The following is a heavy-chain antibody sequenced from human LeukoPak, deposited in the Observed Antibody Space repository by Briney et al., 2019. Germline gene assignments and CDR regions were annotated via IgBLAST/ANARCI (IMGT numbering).Heavy chain of an antibody. CDR3: ARSMTGRLYYFDY. V-gene: IGHV1-2*02. CDR1: GYTFTGYY. Sequence: GASVKVSCKASGYTFTGYYMHWVRQAPGQGLEWMGWINPNSGGTNYAQKFQGRVTMTRDTSISTAYMELSRLRSDDTAVYYCARSMTGRLYYFDYWGQGTLVTVSS. CDR2: INPNSGGT. J-gene: IGHJ4*02. D-gene: IGHD3-9*01.